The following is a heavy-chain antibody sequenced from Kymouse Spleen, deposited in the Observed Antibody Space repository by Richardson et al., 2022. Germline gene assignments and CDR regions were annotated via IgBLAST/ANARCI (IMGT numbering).Heavy chain of an antibody. CDR1: GGSISSSSYY. V-gene: IGHV4-39*01. CDR3: ARDRITMVRGVIITNWFDP. J-gene: IGHJ5*02. D-gene: IGHD3-10*01. CDR2: IYYSGST. Sequence: QLQLQESGPGLVKPSETLSLTCTVSGGSISSSSYYWGWIRQPPGKGLEWIGSIYYSGSTYYNPSLKSRVTISVDTSKNQFSLKLSSVTAADTAVYYCARDRITMVRGVIITNWFDPWGQGTLVTVSS.